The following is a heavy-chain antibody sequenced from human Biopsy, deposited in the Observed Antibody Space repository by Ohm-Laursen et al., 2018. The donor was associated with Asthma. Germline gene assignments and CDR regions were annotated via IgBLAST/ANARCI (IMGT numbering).Heavy chain of an antibody. CDR2: VNTGNGDT. D-gene: IGHD3-9*01. V-gene: IGHV1-3*04. CDR3: ARTYYDFLAGQVKDVFGV. J-gene: IGHJ3*01. CDR1: GYTFISFA. Sequence: ASVKVSSKASGYTFISFAIHWVRQAPGQRLEWMGWVNTGNGDTRYSQKFQGRVTITRDTSASTAYMELRSLRSEDTATYYCARTYYDFLAGQVKDVFGVWGQGTMVTVSS.